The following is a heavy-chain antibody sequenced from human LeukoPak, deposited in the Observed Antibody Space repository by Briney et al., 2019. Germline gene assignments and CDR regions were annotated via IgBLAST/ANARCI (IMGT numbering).Heavy chain of an antibody. CDR2: ISGSGGST. V-gene: IGHV3-23*01. D-gene: IGHD6-19*01. J-gene: IGHJ4*02. CDR1: GGSISSGGYY. CDR3: AKDLSSGWSY. Sequence: ETLSLTCTVSGGSISSGGYYWSWVRQAPGKGLEWVSAISGSGGSTYYADSVKGRFTISRDNSKNTLYLQMNSLRAEDTAVYYCAKDLSSGWSYWGQGTLVTVSS.